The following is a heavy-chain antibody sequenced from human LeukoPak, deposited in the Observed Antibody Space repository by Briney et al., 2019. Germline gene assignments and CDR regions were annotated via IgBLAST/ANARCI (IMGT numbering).Heavy chain of an antibody. J-gene: IGHJ3*02. CDR1: GFTFSSYA. Sequence: PGRSLRLSCAASGFTFSSYAMHWVRQAPGKGLEWVAVISYDGSNKYYADSVKGRITISRDNSKNTLYLQMNSLRAEDTAVYYCARAGVATGAFDIWGQGTMVTVSS. CDR2: ISYDGSNK. D-gene: IGHD5-12*01. V-gene: IGHV3-30*04. CDR3: ARAGVATGAFDI.